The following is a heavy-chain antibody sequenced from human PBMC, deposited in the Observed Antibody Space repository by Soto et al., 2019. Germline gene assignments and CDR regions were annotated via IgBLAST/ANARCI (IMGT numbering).Heavy chain of an antibody. CDR1: GYTFTGYY. D-gene: IGHD5-18*01. CDR2: INPNSGGT. Sequence: GASVKVSCKASGYTFTGYYMHWVRQAPGQGLEWMGWINPNSGGTNYAQKFQGRVTMTRDTSISTAYMELSRLRSDDTAVYYCASVEGGYSYGYQKAYYYYYAMDVWGQGTTVTVSS. J-gene: IGHJ6*02. V-gene: IGHV1-2*02. CDR3: ASVEGGYSYGYQKAYYYYYAMDV.